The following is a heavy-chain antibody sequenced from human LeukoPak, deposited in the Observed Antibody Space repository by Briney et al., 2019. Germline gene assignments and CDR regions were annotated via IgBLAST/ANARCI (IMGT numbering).Heavy chain of an antibody. D-gene: IGHD6-19*01. CDR2: IYYSGST. CDR1: GGSVSSYY. J-gene: IGHJ4*02. Sequence: SETLSLTCTVSGGSVSSYYWSWIRQPPGKGLEWIGYIYYSGSTNYNPSLKSRVTISVDTSKNQFSLKLSSVTAADTAVYYCARAPYSSGWYYFDYWGQGTLVTVSS. CDR3: ARAPYSSGWYYFDY. V-gene: IGHV4-59*02.